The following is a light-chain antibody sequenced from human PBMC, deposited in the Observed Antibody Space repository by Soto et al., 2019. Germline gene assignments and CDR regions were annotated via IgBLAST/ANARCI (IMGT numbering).Light chain of an antibody. CDR3: AAWDDRLNGLYV. V-gene: IGLV1-44*01. CDR1: SSKIGSNT. J-gene: IGLJ1*01. CDR2: SNN. Sequence: QSLPSQPPSASVTPGQRVTISCSGSSSKIGSNTVNWYQHLPGTAPKLLIHSNNQRPSGVPDRFSGPKSGTSASLATGGHQSEDEADYYCAAWDDRLNGLYVFGPGTKVTV.